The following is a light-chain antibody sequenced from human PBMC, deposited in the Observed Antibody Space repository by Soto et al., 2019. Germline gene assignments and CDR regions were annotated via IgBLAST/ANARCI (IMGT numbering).Light chain of an antibody. CDR1: SSDVGGYNY. CDR2: EVS. Sequence: QSALTQPPSASGSPGQSVTISCTGTSSDVGGYNYISWYQQHPGKAPKLMIYEVSNRPSGVPDRFSGSKSVNTASLTVSGLQAEDEADYFCSSYAGSNNYVFGTGTKVTLL. V-gene: IGLV2-8*01. J-gene: IGLJ1*01. CDR3: SSYAGSNNYV.